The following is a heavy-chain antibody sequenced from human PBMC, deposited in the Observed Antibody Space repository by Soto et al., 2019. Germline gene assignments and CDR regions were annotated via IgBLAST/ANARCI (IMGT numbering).Heavy chain of an antibody. D-gene: IGHD6-6*01. CDR3: ARGSSSHYFDF. CDR1: GGTFSSYA. Sequence: ASVNVSCKASGGTFSSYAISWVRQAPGQGLEWMGGIIPIFGTANYAQKFQGRVTITADKSTSTAYMELSSLRSEDTAVYYCARGSSSHYFDFWGQGTLVTVSS. CDR2: IIPIFGTA. J-gene: IGHJ4*02. V-gene: IGHV1-69*06.